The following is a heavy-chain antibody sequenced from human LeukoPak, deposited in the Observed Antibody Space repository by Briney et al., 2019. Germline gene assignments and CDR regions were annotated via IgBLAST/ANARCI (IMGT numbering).Heavy chain of an antibody. CDR3: ANNYYDSGSYYNAY. CDR1: GFTFSSYA. Sequence: PGGSLRLSCAASGFTFSSYAMSWVRQAPGKGLEWVSAISGSGGSTYYADSVKSRFTFSRDNSENTLYLQMNSLRAEDTAVYYCANNYYDSGSYYNAYWGQGTLVTVSS. V-gene: IGHV3-23*01. CDR2: ISGSGGST. D-gene: IGHD3-10*01. J-gene: IGHJ4*02.